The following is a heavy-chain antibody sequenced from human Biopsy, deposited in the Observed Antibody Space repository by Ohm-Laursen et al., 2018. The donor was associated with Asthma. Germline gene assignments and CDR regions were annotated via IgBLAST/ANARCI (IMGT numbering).Heavy chain of an antibody. V-gene: IGHV3-21*01. D-gene: IGHD2-15*01. CDR2: ISSGTTYI. J-gene: IGHJ6*02. Sequence: SLRLSCAAPGFTFNYYSINWVRQAPGKGLEWVASISSGTTYIYYADSVKGRFTISRDNGKNSLFLQMSSLRAEDTAVYYCARDSGGDWSCSDRRCDYYYTYAMDVWGQGTTVTVSS. CDR3: ARDSGGDWSCSDRRCDYYYTYAMDV. CDR1: GFTFNYYS.